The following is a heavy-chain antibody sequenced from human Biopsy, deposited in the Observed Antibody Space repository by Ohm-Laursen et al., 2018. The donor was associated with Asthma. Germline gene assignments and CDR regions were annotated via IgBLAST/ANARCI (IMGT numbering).Heavy chain of an antibody. CDR1: GYTFNSAG. CDR3: ARAVDYSHYYGIDV. D-gene: IGHD1-26*01. CDR2: ISVYNGNT. J-gene: IGHJ4*02. Sequence: ASVKVSYKTSGYTFNSAGITWVRQAPGQGLEWMGWISVYNGNTKVAQKLQDRVTMITDTSTSTAYMELRSLRSDDTAVYFCARAVDYSHYYGIDVWGQGTLVTVSS. V-gene: IGHV1-18*01.